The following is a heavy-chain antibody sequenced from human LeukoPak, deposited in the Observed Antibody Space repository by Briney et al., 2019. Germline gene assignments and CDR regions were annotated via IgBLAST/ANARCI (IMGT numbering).Heavy chain of an antibody. D-gene: IGHD6-19*01. J-gene: IGHJ4*02. CDR3: TSSGWYYFDY. CDR1: GFTFSSYW. V-gene: IGHV3-74*01. CDR2: INSDGSST. Sequence: GGSLRLSCTASGFTFSSYWMHWVRQAPGKGLVWVSRINSDGSSTTYVDSVKGRFTISRDNAKNTLYLQMNSLRAEDTAVYYCTSSGWYYFDYWGQGTLVTVSS.